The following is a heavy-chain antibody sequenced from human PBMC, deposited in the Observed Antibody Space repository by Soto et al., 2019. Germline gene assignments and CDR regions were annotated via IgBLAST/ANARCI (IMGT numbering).Heavy chain of an antibody. CDR3: ARYPRSGPSFDY. CDR1: GDSVTSHY. V-gene: IGHV4-59*02. Sequence: SETLSLTCSFSGDSVTSHYLTWIRQSPEKGLEWIGYMHYTGFSHYNPSLKSRLTISVGTSKNQFTLQLTSVTVADTAVYYCARYPRSGPSFDYWGQGTLVTVSS. CDR2: MHYTGFS. J-gene: IGHJ4*02.